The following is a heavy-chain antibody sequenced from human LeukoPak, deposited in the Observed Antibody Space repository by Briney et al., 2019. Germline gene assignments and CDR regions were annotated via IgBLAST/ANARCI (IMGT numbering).Heavy chain of an antibody. CDR2: IYYSGST. V-gene: IGHV4-39*01. D-gene: IGHD1/OR15-1a*01. Sequence: SETLSLTCTVSGGSISSSSYYWGWIRQPPGKGLEWIGSIYYSGSTYYNPSLKSRVTISVDTSKNQFSLKLGSVTAADTAVYYCASYPGTNFDYWGQGTLVTVSS. CDR3: ASYPGTNFDY. CDR1: GGSISSSSYY. J-gene: IGHJ4*02.